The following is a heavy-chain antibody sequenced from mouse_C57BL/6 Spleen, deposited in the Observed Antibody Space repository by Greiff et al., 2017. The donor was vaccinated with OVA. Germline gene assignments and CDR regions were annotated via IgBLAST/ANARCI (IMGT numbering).Heavy chain of an antibody. V-gene: IGHV14-2*01. CDR1: GFNIKDYY. CDR2: IDPEAGES. J-gene: IGHJ3*01. CDR3: ARNPGFAY. Sequence: VQLQQSGAELVQPGASVKLSCTASGFNIKDYYMHWVQQRPEQGLEWIGRIDPEAGESKSAPTFPGKATIEANTSSNTANLQLSSLTSEDTAVYYCARNPGFAYWGKGTLVTVSA.